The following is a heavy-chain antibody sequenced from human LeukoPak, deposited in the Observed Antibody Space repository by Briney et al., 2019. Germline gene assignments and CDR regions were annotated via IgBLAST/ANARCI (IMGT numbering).Heavy chain of an antibody. CDR1: GYTFTSYG. CDR3: ARGGSGYSYGDFDY. CDR2: ICAYNGNT. J-gene: IGHJ4*02. Sequence: GASVKVSCKASGYTFTSYGFSWVRQAPGQGLERMGWICAYNGNTNYAQKLQGRVTMTTDTSTRTAYMELRSLRSDDTAVYYCARGGSGYSYGDFDYWGQGTLVTVSS. D-gene: IGHD5-18*01. V-gene: IGHV1-18*01.